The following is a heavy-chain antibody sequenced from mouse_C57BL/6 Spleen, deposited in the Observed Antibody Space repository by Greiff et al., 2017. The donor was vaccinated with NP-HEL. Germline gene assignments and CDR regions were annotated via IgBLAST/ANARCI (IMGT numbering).Heavy chain of an antibody. V-gene: IGHV1-7*01. D-gene: IGHD2-3*01. CDR1: GYTFTSYW. CDR2: INPSSGYT. J-gene: IGHJ3*01. CDR3: ARPTYDGYSWFAY. Sequence: VQLQQSGAELAKPGASVKLSCKASGYTFTSYWMHWVKQRPGKGLEWIGYINPSSGYTKYNQKFKDKATLTADKSSSTAYMQLSSLTYEDSAVYYCARPTYDGYSWFAYWGQGTLVTVSA.